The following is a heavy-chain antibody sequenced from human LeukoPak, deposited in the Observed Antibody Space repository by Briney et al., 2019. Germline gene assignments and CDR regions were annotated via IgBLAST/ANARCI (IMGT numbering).Heavy chain of an antibody. V-gene: IGHV3-30-3*01. Sequence: GRSLRLSCAASVFTFSSYAMHWVRQAPGKGLEWVAVISYDGSNKYYADSVKGRFTISRNNSKNTLYLQMNSLRAEDTAVYYCARDTNHHYAFDIWGQGTMVTVSS. D-gene: IGHD2-8*01. CDR2: ISYDGSNK. CDR3: ARDTNHHYAFDI. CDR1: VFTFSSYA. J-gene: IGHJ3*02.